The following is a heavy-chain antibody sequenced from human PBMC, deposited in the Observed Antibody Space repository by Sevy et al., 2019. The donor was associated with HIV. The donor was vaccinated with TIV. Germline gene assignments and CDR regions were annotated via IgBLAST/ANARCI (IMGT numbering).Heavy chain of an antibody. Sequence: GGSLRLSCAVSGFTVSDNYMNWVRQAPGKGLEWVSIIYIAGRTYYADSVRGRFTISRDKAKNTLYLQMNSLRVEDTAVYYCASKGGSRPNDAFDTWGQGTMVTVSS. D-gene: IGHD3-10*01. CDR1: GFTVSDNY. V-gene: IGHV3-53*01. CDR2: IYIAGRT. CDR3: ASKGGSRPNDAFDT. J-gene: IGHJ3*02.